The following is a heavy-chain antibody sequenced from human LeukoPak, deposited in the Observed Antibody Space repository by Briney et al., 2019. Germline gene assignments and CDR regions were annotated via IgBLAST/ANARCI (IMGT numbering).Heavy chain of an antibody. J-gene: IGHJ3*02. D-gene: IGHD5-24*01. CDR3: ARDRPLKRSVSPYDAFDI. Sequence: ASVKVSCKASGYTFTGYYMHWVRQAPGQGLEWMGWINPNSGGTNYAQKFQGRVTMTRDTSISTAYMELSRLRSDDKAVYYCARDRPLKRSVSPYDAFDIWGQGTMVTVSS. V-gene: IGHV1-2*02. CDR1: GYTFTGYY. CDR2: INPNSGGT.